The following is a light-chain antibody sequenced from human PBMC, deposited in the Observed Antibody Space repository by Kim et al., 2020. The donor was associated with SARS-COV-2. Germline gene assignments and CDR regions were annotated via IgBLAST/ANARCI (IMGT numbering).Light chain of an antibody. J-gene: IGKJ1*01. CDR2: KAS. V-gene: IGKV1-5*03. CDR1: QSISLW. Sequence: DIQITQSPSTLSASIGDRVTITCRASQSISLWLAWYQQKPGKAPKLLMSKASTLQTQVPSRFSGGGSGTEFTLTINSLQPDDFATYFCQQYISDSWTFGQVTKVEI. CDR3: QQYISDSWT.